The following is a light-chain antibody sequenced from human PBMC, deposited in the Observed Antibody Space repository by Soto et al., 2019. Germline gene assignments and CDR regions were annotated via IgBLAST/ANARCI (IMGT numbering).Light chain of an antibody. CDR2: EVT. J-gene: IGLJ1*01. Sequence: QSALTQPASVSGSPGQSITITCTGSSSDVGYFEYVSWFQQHPDKAPSLIIYEVTNRPSGISNRFSGSKSGDTASLTISGLRAEDEADYYCSSFTATSTYVFGTGTKVTVL. CDR3: SSFTATSTYV. CDR1: SSDVGYFEY. V-gene: IGLV2-14*01.